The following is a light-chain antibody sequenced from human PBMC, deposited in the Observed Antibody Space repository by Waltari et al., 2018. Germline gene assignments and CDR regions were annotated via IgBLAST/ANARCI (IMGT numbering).Light chain of an antibody. V-gene: IGKV4-1*01. CDR3: QQHYSNPLT. CDR1: QSVLYSSNNKTY. Sequence: DIVMTQSPDSLAVSLGERATINCKSSQSVLYSSNNKTYLTWYQQKPGQSPKLPIYWASTRESGVPDRFSGSGSGTDFTLTITSLQAEDVAVYYCQQHYSNPLTFGGGTKVEIK. J-gene: IGKJ4*01. CDR2: WAS.